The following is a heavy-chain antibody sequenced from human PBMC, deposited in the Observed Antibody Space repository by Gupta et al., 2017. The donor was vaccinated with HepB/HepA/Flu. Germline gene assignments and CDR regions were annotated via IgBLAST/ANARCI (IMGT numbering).Heavy chain of an antibody. V-gene: IGHV3-20*01. CDR3: ARTGPYYYFGLDV. Sequence: GINWNGDNTNYADSVKGRFTISRDNDKNSLFLQMNSLRAEDTALYHCARTGPYYYFGLDVWGPGATVTVSS. J-gene: IGHJ6*02. CDR2: INWNGDNT. D-gene: IGHD3-9*01.